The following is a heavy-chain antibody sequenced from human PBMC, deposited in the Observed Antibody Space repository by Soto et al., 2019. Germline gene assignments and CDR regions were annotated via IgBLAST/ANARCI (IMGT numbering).Heavy chain of an antibody. CDR3: ARVHLVAGSAFYCAMDV. D-gene: IGHD6-6*01. Sequence: GGSLRLSCVASGFDLTSSRMNWVRQAPGKGLEWVASISGSGKDTFNRHSVKGRFAISRDSAGTSLFLRMDSVKVEDTAVYHCARVHLVAGSAFYCAMDVWGPGTAVTVSS. V-gene: IGHV3-21*01. CDR2: ISGSGKDT. J-gene: IGHJ6*02. CDR1: GFDLTSSR.